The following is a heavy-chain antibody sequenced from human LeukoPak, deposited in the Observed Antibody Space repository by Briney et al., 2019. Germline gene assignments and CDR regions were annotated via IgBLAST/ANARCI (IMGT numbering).Heavy chain of an antibody. J-gene: IGHJ4*02. CDR1: GGSISSSSYY. CDR2: IYYSGST. V-gene: IGHV4-39*07. CDR3: ARGSVTTGGYFDY. D-gene: IGHD4-17*01. Sequence: MPSETLSLTCTVSGGSISSSSYYWGWIRQPPGKGLEWIGSIYYSGSTYYNPSLKSRVTISVDTSKNQFSLKLSSVTAADTAVYYCARGSVTTGGYFDYWGQGTLVTVSS.